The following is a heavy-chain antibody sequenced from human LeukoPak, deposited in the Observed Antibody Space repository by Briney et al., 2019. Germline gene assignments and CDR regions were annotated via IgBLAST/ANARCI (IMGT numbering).Heavy chain of an antibody. J-gene: IGHJ3*02. Sequence: GGSLRLSCVGSEFTFSSYWMTWVRQAQGDGLEWVANINQDGSETHYVDSVEGRFTISRDNARNSVFLQLNILRAEDTALYYCARVGSEQYRGAFDIWGQGTMVTVSS. CDR3: ARVGSEQYRGAFDI. CDR1: EFTFSSYW. V-gene: IGHV3-7*01. CDR2: INQDGSET. D-gene: IGHD1/OR15-1a*01.